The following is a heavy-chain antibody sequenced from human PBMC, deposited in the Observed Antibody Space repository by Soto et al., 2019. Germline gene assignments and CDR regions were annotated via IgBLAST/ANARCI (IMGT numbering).Heavy chain of an antibody. Sequence: PSQTLSLTCAISGDSVSSYSAAWNWIRQSPSGGLEWLGRTYYRSRFFSDYAESVKSRIIINPDTSKNQFSLQLKSVTPEDTAVYFCAKEDPSGRYSLDYWGQGSRVTVSS. J-gene: IGHJ4*02. D-gene: IGHD1-26*01. CDR3: AKEDPSGRYSLDY. CDR1: GDSVSSYSAA. V-gene: IGHV6-1*01. CDR2: TYYRSRFFS.